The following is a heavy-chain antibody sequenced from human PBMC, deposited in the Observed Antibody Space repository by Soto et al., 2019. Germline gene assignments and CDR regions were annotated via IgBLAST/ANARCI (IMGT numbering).Heavy chain of an antibody. CDR3: ARDDFIAVAGMKAFDI. CDR2: ISAYNGNT. V-gene: IGHV1-18*01. J-gene: IGHJ3*02. Sequence: ASVKVSCKASGYTFTSYGISWVRQAPGQGLEWMGWISAYNGNTNYAQKLQGRVTMTTDTSTSTAYMELRSLRSDDTAVYYCARDDFIAVAGMKAFDIWGQGTMVTV. CDR1: GYTFTSYG. D-gene: IGHD6-19*01.